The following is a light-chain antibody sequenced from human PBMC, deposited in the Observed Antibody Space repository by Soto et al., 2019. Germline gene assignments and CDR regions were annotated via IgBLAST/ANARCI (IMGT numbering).Light chain of an antibody. CDR1: KNDIGVYDF. J-gene: IGLJ1*01. V-gene: IGLV2-8*01. Sequence: QSALTQPPSASGSPGQSVTISCTGTKNDIGVYDFVSWYQHHPGKAPRLIIYEVVQRPSGVPDRFSGSKSGNTASLTVSGLQAADEADYFCTSYAGSNTYVFGSGTKLTGL. CDR2: EVV. CDR3: TSYAGSNTYV.